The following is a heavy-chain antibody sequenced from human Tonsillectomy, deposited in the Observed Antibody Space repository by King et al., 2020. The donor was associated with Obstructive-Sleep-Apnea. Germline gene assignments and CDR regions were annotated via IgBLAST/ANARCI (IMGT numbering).Heavy chain of an antibody. V-gene: IGHV4-30-4*01. CDR2: IYYTGTT. Sequence: QLQESGPGLVKPSQTLSLTCTVSGGSLSSGDYYWSWIRQPPGKGLEWIGDIYYTGTTYYNPTLKSRISISVETSKNQFSLKLSSVTAADRAVYYCARVNFDILTGYHTPFDYWGPGTLVTVSS. J-gene: IGHJ4*02. D-gene: IGHD3-9*01. CDR3: ARVNFDILTGYHTPFDY. CDR1: GGSLSSGDYY.